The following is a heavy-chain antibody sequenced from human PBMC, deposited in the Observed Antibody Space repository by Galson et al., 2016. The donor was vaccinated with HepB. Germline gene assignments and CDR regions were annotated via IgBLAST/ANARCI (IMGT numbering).Heavy chain of an antibody. CDR2: ISGNGGRI. J-gene: IGHJ6*02. V-gene: IGHV3-23*01. Sequence: SLRLSCAASGFTFSSYAMNWVRQAPGKGLEWVSSISGNGGRIYYADSVKGRFTISRDNSKNTLSLEMNSLRAEDTAVYYCAREALIAVTLLDVWGQGTTVTVSS. D-gene: IGHD6-19*01. CDR1: GFTFSSYA. CDR3: AREALIAVTLLDV.